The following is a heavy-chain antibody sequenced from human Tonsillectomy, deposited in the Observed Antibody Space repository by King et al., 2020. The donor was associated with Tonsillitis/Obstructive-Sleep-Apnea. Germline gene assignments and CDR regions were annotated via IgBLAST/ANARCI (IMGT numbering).Heavy chain of an antibody. J-gene: IGHJ4*02. CDR3: ATKSEGLRFLNY. D-gene: IGHD5-12*01. CDR2: FEPEDGET. Sequence: QLVQSGAEVKKPGASVKVSCKVSGYTLTELSMHWVRQAPGKGLEWMGGFEPEDGETIYAQKFQGRVTMTEDTSTDTAYMELSSLRSADTAVYYCATKSEGLRFLNYWGQGTLVTVSS. V-gene: IGHV1-24*01. CDR1: GYTLTELS.